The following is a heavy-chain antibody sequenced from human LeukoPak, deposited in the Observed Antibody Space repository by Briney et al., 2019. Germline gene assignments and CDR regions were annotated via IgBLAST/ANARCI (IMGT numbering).Heavy chain of an antibody. D-gene: IGHD6-19*01. Sequence: GASVKVSCKASGYTFTSYGISWVRQAPGQGLEWRGWISPYNGNTNYAHKLQGRVTMTTDTSTRKAIMELRSRRADDTAVYYCAREIQWLVGGAFDIWGQGTMVTVSS. CDR3: AREIQWLVGGAFDI. V-gene: IGHV1-18*01. CDR1: GYTFTSYG. CDR2: ISPYNGNT. J-gene: IGHJ3*02.